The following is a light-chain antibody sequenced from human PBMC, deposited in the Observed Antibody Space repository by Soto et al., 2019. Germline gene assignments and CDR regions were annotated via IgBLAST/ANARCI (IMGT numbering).Light chain of an antibody. J-gene: IGKJ1*01. CDR3: QQYGTCPWT. CDR1: QTVNGNQ. CDR2: TAV. Sequence: EIVLTQSPGTLSLSPGERATLSCRASQTVNGNQLAWYQHRLGQPPRLLIHTAVARDAGIPDKFSGSGSGTDFTLTNTRLEPEDFPVYHCQQYGTCPWTFGQGTQVEIK. V-gene: IGKV3-20*01.